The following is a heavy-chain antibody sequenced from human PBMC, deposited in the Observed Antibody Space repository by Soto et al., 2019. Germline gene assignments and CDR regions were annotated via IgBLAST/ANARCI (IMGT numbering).Heavy chain of an antibody. CDR1: GYTFTSYA. J-gene: IGHJ5*02. V-gene: IGHV1-3*01. Sequence: EASVKVSCKASGYTFTSYAMHWVRQAPGQRLEWMGWINAGNGNTKYSQKFQGRVTITRDTSASTAYMELSSLRSEDTAVYYCARDRSGAARLNWFDPWGQGTLVTVSS. D-gene: IGHD6-6*01. CDR3: ARDRSGAARLNWFDP. CDR2: INAGNGNT.